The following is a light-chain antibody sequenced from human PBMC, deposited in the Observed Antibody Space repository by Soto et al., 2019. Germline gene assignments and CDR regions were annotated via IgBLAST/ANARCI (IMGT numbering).Light chain of an antibody. CDR1: SANIGGNY. V-gene: IGLV1-51*01. CDR3: GAWDGSLSVVL. Sequence: QSVLTQPPSVSAAPGQKVTISCSVSSANIGGNYVSWYQHIPGTAPKLVIYDSDKRPSEIPDRFSGSKSGTSATLDITGLQTGDEADYYCGAWDGSLSVVLFGGGTKLTVL. J-gene: IGLJ2*01. CDR2: DSD.